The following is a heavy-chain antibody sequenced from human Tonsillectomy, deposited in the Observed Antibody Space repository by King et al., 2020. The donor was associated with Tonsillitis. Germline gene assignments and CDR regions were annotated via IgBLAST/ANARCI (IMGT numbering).Heavy chain of an antibody. D-gene: IGHD3-22*01. V-gene: IGHV4-31*03. CDR2: IYYSGST. Sequence: VQLQESGPGLVKPSQTLSLTCTVSGGSISSGVYFWSWIRQHPGKGLEWIGYIYYSGSTYYNPSLKSRVTISVDTSKNQFSLKLSSVTAADTAVYYCARDYKYYYDSSGYSHWYFDLWGRGTLVTVSS. J-gene: IGHJ2*01. CDR1: GGSISSGVYF. CDR3: ARDYKYYYDSSGYSHWYFDL.